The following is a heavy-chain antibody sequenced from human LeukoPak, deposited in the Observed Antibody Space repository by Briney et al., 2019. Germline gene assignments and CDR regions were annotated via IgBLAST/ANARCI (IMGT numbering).Heavy chain of an antibody. CDR2: INPNSGGT. V-gene: IGHV1-2*02. CDR3: AIPRGYSGPFDY. Sequence: ASVKVSCKASGYTFTGYYMHWVRQAPGQGLEWMGWINPNSGGTNYAQKFQGRVTMTRDTSISAAYMELSRLRSDDTAVYYCAIPRGYSGPFDYWGQGTLVTVSS. CDR1: GYTFTGYY. J-gene: IGHJ4*02. D-gene: IGHD5-12*01.